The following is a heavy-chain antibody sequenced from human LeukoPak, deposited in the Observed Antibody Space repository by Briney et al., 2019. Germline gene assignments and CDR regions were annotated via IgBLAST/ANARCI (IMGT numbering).Heavy chain of an antibody. CDR2: MSSSGSTGGT. V-gene: IGHV4-4*07. Sequence: SETLSLTCIVSGGSIGSYYWSWIRQPAGKGLEWIGRMSSSGSTGGTNYNPSLKSRVTMSLDTSKNQFSLNLNSVTAADTAVYYCGRSRITAAGNWFDPWGQGIQVTVSS. CDR1: GGSIGSYY. D-gene: IGHD6-13*01. J-gene: IGHJ5*02. CDR3: GRSRITAAGNWFDP.